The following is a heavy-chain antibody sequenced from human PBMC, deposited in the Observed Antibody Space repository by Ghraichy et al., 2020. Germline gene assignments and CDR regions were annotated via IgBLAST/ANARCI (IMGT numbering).Heavy chain of an antibody. CDR3: ARTYGPHWFDP. D-gene: IGHD4-17*01. Sequence: SETLSLTCAVYGGSFSGYYWSWIRQPPGKGLEWIGEINHGGGTNYIPSLKSRVTISVDTSKNQFSLKLSSVTAADTAVYYCARTYGPHWFDPWGQGTLVTVSS. J-gene: IGHJ5*02. CDR2: INHGGGT. CDR1: GGSFSGYY. V-gene: IGHV4-34*01.